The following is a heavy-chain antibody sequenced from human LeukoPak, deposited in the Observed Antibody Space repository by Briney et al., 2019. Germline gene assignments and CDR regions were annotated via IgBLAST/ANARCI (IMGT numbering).Heavy chain of an antibody. CDR2: IYSDGRM. J-gene: IGHJ5*02. V-gene: IGHV3-53*01. Sequence: GGSLRLSCAASGFTVSSNYMSWVRQAPGKGLEWVSVIYSDGRMYYADSVKGRFTISRDNSKNTLYLQMNSLRADDTAVYYCARASTSGWYWGSWGQGTLVTVSS. D-gene: IGHD6-19*01. CDR1: GFTVSSNY. CDR3: ARASTSGWYWGS.